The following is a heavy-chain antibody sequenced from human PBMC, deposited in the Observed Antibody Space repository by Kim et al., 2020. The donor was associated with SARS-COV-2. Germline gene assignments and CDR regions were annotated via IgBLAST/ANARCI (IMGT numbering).Heavy chain of an antibody. J-gene: IGHJ6*02. CDR3: AKENYDILTGFSHYGMDV. CDR1: GFTFSSYA. Sequence: GGSLRLSCAASGFTFSSYAMSWVRQAPGKGLEWVSAMSGSGGSTYYADSVKGRFTISRDNSKNTLYLQMNSLRAEDTAVYYCAKENYDILTGFSHYGMDVWGQGTTVTDSS. V-gene: IGHV3-23*01. CDR2: MSGSGGST. D-gene: IGHD3-9*01.